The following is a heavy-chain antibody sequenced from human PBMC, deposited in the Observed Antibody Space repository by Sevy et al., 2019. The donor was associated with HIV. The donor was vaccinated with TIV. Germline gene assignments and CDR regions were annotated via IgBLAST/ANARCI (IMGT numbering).Heavy chain of an antibody. Sequence: SETLSLTCTVSGGSISSGDYYWSWIRQPAGKGLEWIGYIYYSGSTYYNPSLKSRVTISVDTSKNQFSLKLSSVTAADTAVYYCARERQQLDYYYYGMDVWGQGTTVTVSS. J-gene: IGHJ6*02. D-gene: IGHD6-13*01. CDR2: IYYSGST. V-gene: IGHV4-30-4*01. CDR1: GGSISSGDYY. CDR3: ARERQQLDYYYYGMDV.